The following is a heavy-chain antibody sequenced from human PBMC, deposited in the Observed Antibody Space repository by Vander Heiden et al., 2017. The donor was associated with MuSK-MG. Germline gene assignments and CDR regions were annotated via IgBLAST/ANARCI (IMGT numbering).Heavy chain of an antibody. CDR2: INAGDSET. J-gene: IGHJ3*02. Sequence: EVRLVQSGAEVKKPGESLRISCKGSGYRFASYWIGWVRQMPGKGLEWMGIINAGDSETRYSPSFQGQVTISTDTSISAAYLQWSSLKASDTAIYYCARHEMTEDLGAFDIWGQGTMVTVSS. V-gene: IGHV5-51*01. CDR1: GYRFASYW. D-gene: IGHD2-21*02. CDR3: ARHEMTEDLGAFDI.